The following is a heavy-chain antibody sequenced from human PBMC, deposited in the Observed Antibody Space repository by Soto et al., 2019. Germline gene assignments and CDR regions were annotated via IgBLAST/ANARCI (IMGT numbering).Heavy chain of an antibody. CDR1: GGSFETFI. CDR3: ARNGTYWSSRSGMDV. D-gene: IGHD3-10*01. CDR2: VVPILGTP. Sequence: QVQLVQSGAEVKEPGSSVKVSCKASGGSFETFIMNWVRQTPGRGLEWMGGVVPILGTPTYAERFKGKVKISATRSAGTTHMEVTSLKSEDSGIYYCARNGTYWSSRSGMDVWGQGTTVIVSS. J-gene: IGHJ6*02. V-gene: IGHV1-69*01.